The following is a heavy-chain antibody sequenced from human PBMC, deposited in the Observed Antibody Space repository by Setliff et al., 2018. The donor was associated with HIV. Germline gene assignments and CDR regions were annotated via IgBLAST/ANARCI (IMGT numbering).Heavy chain of an antibody. CDR2: IYYIGNT. V-gene: IGHV4-31*03. CDR1: GGSISSSSYY. J-gene: IGHJ3*02. CDR3: ARVPRITTLRNAFDI. D-gene: IGHD3-3*01. Sequence: SETLSLTCTVSGGSISSSSYYWGWIRQHPGKGLDWIGNIYYIGNTDYNPSLKSRVTISIDTSKNQFSLKLSSVTAADTAIYYCARVPRITTLRNAFDIWGQGTMVTVSS.